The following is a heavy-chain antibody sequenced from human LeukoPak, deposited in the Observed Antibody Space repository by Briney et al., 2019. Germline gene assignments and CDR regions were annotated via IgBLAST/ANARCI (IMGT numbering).Heavy chain of an antibody. CDR1: GGSFSGYY. J-gene: IGHJ4*02. V-gene: IGHV4-34*01. CDR3: ASRITMVRGVIPIDY. D-gene: IGHD3-10*01. Sequence: SETLSLTCAVYGGSFSGYYWSWIRQPPGKGLEWIGEINHSGSTNYNPSLKSRVTIPVDTSKNQFSLKLSSVTAADTAVYYCASRITMVRGVIPIDYWGQGTLVTVSS. CDR2: INHSGST.